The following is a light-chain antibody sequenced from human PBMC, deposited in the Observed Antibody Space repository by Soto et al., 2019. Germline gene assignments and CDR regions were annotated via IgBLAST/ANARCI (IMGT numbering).Light chain of an antibody. CDR2: KSS. CDR3: QHYKSYART. V-gene: IGKV1-5*03. J-gene: IGKJ1*01. CDR1: ESINDW. Sequence: DIQMTQSPSTLSAPVGDRVTITCRASESINDWLAWYRQRPGKPPKLLIYKSSTLEIGLPSRFSGSGSGTEFTLTNTSLQPDDFATYFCQHYKSYARTFGQGTKVEI.